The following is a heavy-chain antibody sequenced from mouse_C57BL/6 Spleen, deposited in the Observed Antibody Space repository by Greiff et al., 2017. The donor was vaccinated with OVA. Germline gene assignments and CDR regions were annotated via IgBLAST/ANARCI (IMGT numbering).Heavy chain of an antibody. CDR1: GYTFTSYW. CDR2: IDPSDSET. J-gene: IGHJ4*01. CDR3: TRGVYIPSHYDKDD. D-gene: IGHD1-1*01. V-gene: IGHV1-52*01. Sequence: QVQLQQPGAELVRPGSSVKLSCKASGYTFTSYWMHWVKQRPIQGLEWIGNIDPSDSETHYNQKFNDKAPLTAHKSSNTAYMQLSSLTSQDSAVDYCTRGVYIPSHYDKDDWGQGTTVTVSS.